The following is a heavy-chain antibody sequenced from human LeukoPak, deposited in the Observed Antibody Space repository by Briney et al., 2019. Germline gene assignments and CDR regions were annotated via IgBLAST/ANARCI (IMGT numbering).Heavy chain of an antibody. J-gene: IGHJ5*01. Sequence: ASVKVSCKASGYSFSTYYIHWVRQAPGQGLEWMGIISPTGGSTTYAQKFQGRVTMTRDTSTSTVYMELSSLRSEDTAVYYCAKGGQEFDSWGQGTLVTVSA. CDR1: GYSFSTYY. CDR2: ISPTGGST. V-gene: IGHV1-46*01. CDR3: AKGGQEFDS.